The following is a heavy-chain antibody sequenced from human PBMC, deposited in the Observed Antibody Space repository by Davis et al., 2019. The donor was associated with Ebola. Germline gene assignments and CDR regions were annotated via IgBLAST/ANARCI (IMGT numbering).Heavy chain of an antibody. J-gene: IGHJ3*02. CDR2: IYYSGST. V-gene: IGHV4-39*01. D-gene: IGHD7-27*01. CDR1: AGSTSSSSYY. Sequence: MPSQTLSLTCTLSAGSTSSSSYYCGWTRQAPGKGLEWIGRIYYSGSTHYNPSLKCRVTISVATSKNQLSLNLSSVTAADTAVYYCARHKLTGDLVWFMDAFDIWGQGTMVTVSS. CDR3: ARHKLTGDLVWFMDAFDI.